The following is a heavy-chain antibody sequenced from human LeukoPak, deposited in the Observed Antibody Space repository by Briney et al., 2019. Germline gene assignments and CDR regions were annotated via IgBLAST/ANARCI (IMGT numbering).Heavy chain of an antibody. CDR2: ISGSGAST. Sequence: GGSLRLSCAASGFTFSSYAMNWVRQAPGKGLEWVSAISGSGASTYYADSGKGRFTISRDNSKNTLYLQMNSLRAEDTAVYYCAKGLGGYCSTTSCYFYYGMDVWGQGTTVTVSS. V-gene: IGHV3-23*01. CDR1: GFTFSSYA. J-gene: IGHJ6*02. D-gene: IGHD2-2*01. CDR3: AKGLGGYCSTTSCYFYYGMDV.